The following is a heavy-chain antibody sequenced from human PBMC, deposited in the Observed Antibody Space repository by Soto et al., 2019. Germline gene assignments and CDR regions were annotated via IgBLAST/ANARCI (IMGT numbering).Heavy chain of an antibody. CDR3: ARGIAAAGTMRTQRPYPWYFDL. D-gene: IGHD6-13*01. J-gene: IGHJ2*01. CDR1: GGSFSGYY. V-gene: IGHV4-34*01. CDR2: INHSGST. Sequence: QVQLQQWGAGLLKPSETLSLTCAVYGGSFSGYYWSWIRQPPGKGLEWIGEINHSGSTTYNPSLRGRVTISVDTSKNRFSLKLSSVTAAVTVVYYCARGIAAAGTMRTQRPYPWYFDLWGRGTLVTVSS.